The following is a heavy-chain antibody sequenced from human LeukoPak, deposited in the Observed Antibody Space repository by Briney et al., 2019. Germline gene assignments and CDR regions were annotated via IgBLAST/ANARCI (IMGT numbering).Heavy chain of an antibody. Sequence: PSETLSLTCAVSGGSIRSNNHYWGWIRQPPGKGLEWIGSIYYSGSTYYNPSLKSRVTISVDTSKNQFSLKLSSVTAADTAVYYCARQSPYPGWFDPWGQGTLVTVSS. V-gene: IGHV4-39*01. CDR2: IYYSGST. J-gene: IGHJ5*02. CDR3: ARQSPYPGWFDP. CDR1: GGSIRSNNHY.